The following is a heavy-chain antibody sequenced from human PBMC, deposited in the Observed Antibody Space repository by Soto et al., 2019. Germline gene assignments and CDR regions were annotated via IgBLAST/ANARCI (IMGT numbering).Heavy chain of an antibody. CDR3: ARDRDYYDSSGYFLYFDY. V-gene: IGHV1-69*06. Sequence: QVQLVQSGAEVKKPGSSVKVSCKASGGTFSSYAISWVRQAPGQGLEWMGGIIPIFGTANYAQKFQGRVTITADKSTSTAYMELSSLRSEDTAVYYCARDRDYYDSSGYFLYFDYWGQGNLVTVSS. D-gene: IGHD3-22*01. CDR1: GGTFSSYA. CDR2: IIPIFGTA. J-gene: IGHJ4*02.